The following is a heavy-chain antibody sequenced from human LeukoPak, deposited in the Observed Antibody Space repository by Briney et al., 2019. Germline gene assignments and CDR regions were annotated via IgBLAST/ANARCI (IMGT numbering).Heavy chain of an antibody. D-gene: IGHD6-19*01. CDR1: GFTFSNYA. CDR3: AKGARYSSGGIDC. J-gene: IGHJ4*02. CDR2: TDAGGGAT. Sequence: GGSLRLSCAASGFTFSNYAMSWVRQAPGKGLEWVSGTDAGGGATYYADSVKGRFTISRDNSKNTLSPQMNSLRAEDTAVYYCAKGARYSSGGIDCWGQGTLVTVSS. V-gene: IGHV3-23*01.